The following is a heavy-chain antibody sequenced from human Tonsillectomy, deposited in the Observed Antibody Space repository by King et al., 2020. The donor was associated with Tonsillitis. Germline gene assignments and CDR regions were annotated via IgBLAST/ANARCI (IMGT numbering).Heavy chain of an antibody. CDR1: GFTFNNAR. CDR2: IETNTDGGTT. CDR3: TTDPGITVFGVVRDY. V-gene: IGHV3-15*04. D-gene: IGHD3-3*01. J-gene: IGHJ4*02. Sequence: VQLVESGGGLIKPGGSLRLSCAASGFTFNNARMSWVRQAPGKGLEWVGRIETNTDGGTTDYAAPVKVRFTISRDDSKNTLYLQMNSLKIEDTAVYYCTTDPGITVFGVVRDYWGQGTLVTVSS.